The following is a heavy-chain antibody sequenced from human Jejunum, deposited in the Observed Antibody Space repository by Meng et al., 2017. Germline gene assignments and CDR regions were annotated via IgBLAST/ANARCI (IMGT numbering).Heavy chain of an antibody. J-gene: IGHJ5*02. V-gene: IGHV4-31*03. CDR1: GDSISNGDYY. CDR2: MYHTGNT. CDR3: ARVFYDSSGLNWFDP. D-gene: IGHD3-22*01. Sequence: SETLSLTCTVSGDSISNGDYYWSWIRQHPGKGLECIGHMYHTGNTYYNPSLKSRVSMSVDTSKNQFSVKLSSVTAADTAIYYCARVFYDSSGLNWFDPWGQGTRVTGYS.